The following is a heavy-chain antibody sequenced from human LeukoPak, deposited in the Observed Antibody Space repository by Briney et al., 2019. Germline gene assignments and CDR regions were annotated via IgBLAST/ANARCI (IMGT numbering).Heavy chain of an antibody. CDR3: ARGSEAAAGAFDY. CDR2: VWYDGNNK. D-gene: IGHD6-13*01. CDR1: GFTFRSYG. Sequence: PGRSLRLSCAASGFTFRSYGMHWVRQAPGKGLEWVAIVWYDGNNKYYADSVKGRFTVSRDNSEDTVSLQLNSLRAEDTAVYYCARGSEAAAGAFDYWGQGALVTVPS. J-gene: IGHJ4*02. V-gene: IGHV3-33*01.